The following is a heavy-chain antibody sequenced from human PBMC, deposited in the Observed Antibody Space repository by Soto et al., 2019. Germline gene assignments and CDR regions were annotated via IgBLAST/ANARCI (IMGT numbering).Heavy chain of an antibody. D-gene: IGHD3-16*01. CDR1: GFTFSSHD. V-gene: IGHV3-23*01. CDR3: VKSFWGDY. J-gene: IGHJ4*02. Sequence: EVQLLESGGGLVQPGGSLRLCCSASGFTFSSHDMIWVRQAPGKGLEWVSGVSGGGITSYADSEKGRFTISRDKSRNTLYLQMNSLRVEDTAVYYSVKSFWGDYWVQGTLVTVSS. CDR2: VSGGGIT.